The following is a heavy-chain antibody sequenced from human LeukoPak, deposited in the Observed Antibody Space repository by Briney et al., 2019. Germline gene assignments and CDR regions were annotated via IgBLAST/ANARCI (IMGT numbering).Heavy chain of an antibody. CDR1: GYTFTSYA. V-gene: IGHV7-4-1*02. D-gene: IGHD3-22*01. CDR2: INTNTGNP. J-gene: IGHJ3*02. CDR3: ARGNAYYYDSSGYYYHDAFDI. Sequence: ASVKVSCKASGYTFTSYAMNWVRQAPGQGLEWMGWINTNTGNPTYAQGFTGRFVFSLDTSVSTAYLQISSLKAEDTAVYYCARGNAYYYDSSGYYYHDAFDIWGQGTMVTVSS.